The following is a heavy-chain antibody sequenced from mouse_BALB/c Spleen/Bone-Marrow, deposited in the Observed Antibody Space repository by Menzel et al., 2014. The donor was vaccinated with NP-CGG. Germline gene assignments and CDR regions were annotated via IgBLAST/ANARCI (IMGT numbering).Heavy chain of an antibody. CDR3: ALNWDSAY. D-gene: IGHD4-1*02. J-gene: IGHJ3*01. Sequence: DVQLVESGGDLVKPGGSLKLSCAASGFTFSSYGMSWVRQTPDRRLEWVATINNGGTYTYYPDSVKGRFTISRDNAKNTLYLQMSSLKSEDTAVYYCALNWDSAYWGQGTLVTVSA. V-gene: IGHV5-6*01. CDR2: INNGGTYT. CDR1: GFTFSSYG.